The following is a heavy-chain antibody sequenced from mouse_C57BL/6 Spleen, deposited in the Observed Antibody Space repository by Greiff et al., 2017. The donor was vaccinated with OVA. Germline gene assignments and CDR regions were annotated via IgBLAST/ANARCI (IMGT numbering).Heavy chain of an antibody. CDR1: GYTFTSYW. CDR3: ARYYASRRDGMGFDD. D-gene: IGHD1-1*01. V-gene: IGHV1-53*01. CDR2: INPCNGGT. Sequence: QVQLQQPGPELVKPGASVKLSCKASGYTFTSYWMHWVKQRPGKGLEWIGNINPCNGGTNYNQKFKGKATLTVDKSSSTAYMQFSSLTSEDSSVYYGARYYASRRDGMGFDDWGKGTTLTVSS. J-gene: IGHJ2*01.